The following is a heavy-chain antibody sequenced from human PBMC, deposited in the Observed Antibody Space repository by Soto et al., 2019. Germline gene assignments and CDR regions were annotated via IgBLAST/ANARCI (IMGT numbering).Heavy chain of an antibody. J-gene: IGHJ5*02. V-gene: IGHV4-31*03. CDR2: IYYSGST. CDR3: ARDRYSSSWYWFDP. D-gene: IGHD6-13*01. CDR1: GGSISSGGYY. Sequence: QVQLQESGPGLVKPSQTLSLTCTVSGGSISSGGYYWSWIRQHPGKGLEWIGYIYYSGSTYYKPSLKSRVTISVDTSKNQFSLKLSSVTAADTAVYYCARDRYSSSWYWFDPWGQGTLVTVSS.